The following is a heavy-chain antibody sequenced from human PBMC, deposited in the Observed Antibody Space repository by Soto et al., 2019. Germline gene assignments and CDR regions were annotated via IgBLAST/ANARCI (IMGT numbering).Heavy chain of an antibody. CDR1: GYTLTELS. D-gene: IGHD3-10*01. J-gene: IGHJ4*02. CDR3: ATGEPVRGVSPLDY. CDR2: FDPEDGET. Sequence: GASVKVSCKVSGYTLTELSMHWVRQAPGKGLEWMGGFDPEDGETIYAQKFQGRVTMTEDTSTDTAYMELSSLGSEDTAVYYCATGEPVRGVSPLDYWGQGTLVTVSS. V-gene: IGHV1-24*01.